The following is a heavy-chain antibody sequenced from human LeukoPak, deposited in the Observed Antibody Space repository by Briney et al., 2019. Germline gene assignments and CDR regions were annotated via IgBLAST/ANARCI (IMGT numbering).Heavy chain of an antibody. CDR1: GYTFTDYY. J-gene: IGHJ4*02. CDR2: INLKSGGT. D-gene: IGHD3-10*01. CDR3: ARDEVLVWFGDLDY. Sequence: ASVKVSCKASGYTFTDYYMHWLRQAAGQEPEWRGWINLKSGGTEDAQKLQGRVTMSRDTSISTAYMELTRLRSDDTAVYYCARDEVLVWFGDLDYWGQGTLVTVSS. V-gene: IGHV1-2*02.